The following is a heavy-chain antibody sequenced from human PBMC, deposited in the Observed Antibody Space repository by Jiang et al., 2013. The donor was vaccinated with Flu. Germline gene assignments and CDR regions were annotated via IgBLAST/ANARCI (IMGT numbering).Heavy chain of an antibody. D-gene: IGHD4-11*01. Sequence: VQLLESGGGVVQPGRSLRLSCAVSGFTFSSNGMHWVRQAPGKGLEWVAGISYDGSKKYYADSVKGRFTISRDNSKNTLYLQMNRLRGDDTAVYYCAKVGSNYVKDLDVFDMWAKGQWSPSLQ. CDR3: AKVGSNYVKDLDVFDM. J-gene: IGHJ3*02. CDR1: GFTFSSNG. V-gene: IGHV3-30*18. CDR2: ISYDGSKK.